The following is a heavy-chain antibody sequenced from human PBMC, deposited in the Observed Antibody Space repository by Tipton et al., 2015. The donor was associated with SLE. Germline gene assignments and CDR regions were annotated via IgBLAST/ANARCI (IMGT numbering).Heavy chain of an antibody. D-gene: IGHD1-7*01. V-gene: IGHV3-15*01. Sequence: VQLVQSGGGSVKAGESLRLSCEASGFTFADAWMNWVRQAPGKGLEWVGRIKSKRDHGTTDYAAPVKGRFIISRDDSENTLYLQMDSLKIEDTGVYFCSTDHNWNYIGSGFDPWGQGTLVTVSS. J-gene: IGHJ5*02. CDR1: GFTFADAW. CDR2: IKSKRDHGTT. CDR3: STDHNWNYIGSGFDP.